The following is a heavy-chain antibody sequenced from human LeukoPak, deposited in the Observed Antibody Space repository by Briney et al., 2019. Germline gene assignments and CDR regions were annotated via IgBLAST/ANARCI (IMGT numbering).Heavy chain of an antibody. V-gene: IGHV5-51*01. CDR3: ARQWGSSKFADYYYMDL. Sequence: GESLKISCRGSGYNFTDYWIGWVRQMPGKGLEWMGVIFPGDSNIKYNPSLEGQVTISADRSTSTAYLQWNFLKASDTAMYYCARQWGSSKFADYYYMDLWGKGTTVTVSS. D-gene: IGHD6-6*01. CDR2: IFPGDSNI. J-gene: IGHJ6*03. CDR1: GYNFTDYW.